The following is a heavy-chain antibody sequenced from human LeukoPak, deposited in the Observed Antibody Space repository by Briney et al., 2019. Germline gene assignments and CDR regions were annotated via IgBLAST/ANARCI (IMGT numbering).Heavy chain of an antibody. CDR1: GVSITTGSYY. D-gene: IGHD5-24*01. J-gene: IGHJ4*02. CDR2: IYYSGRT. CDR3: ARRRRDGYNFYFDF. V-gene: IGHV4-31*03. Sequence: SETLSLTCNVSGVSITTGSYYWTWIRQHPGKGLEWIGFIYYSGRTDYSPSLKSRAAISLDTSKNQFSLKLNSVTAADTAVYYCARRRRDGYNFYFDFWGQGSPVAVSS.